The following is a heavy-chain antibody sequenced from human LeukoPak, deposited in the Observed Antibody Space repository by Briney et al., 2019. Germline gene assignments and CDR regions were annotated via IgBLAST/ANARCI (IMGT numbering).Heavy chain of an antibody. V-gene: IGHV1-2*02. Sequence: ATVKVSCKASGYTFTGYYMHWVRQAPGQGLEWMGWINPNSGGTNYAQKFQGRVTMTRDTSISTAYMELSRLRSDDTAVYYCARGTGTTSGGAAYWGQGTLVTVSS. CDR1: GYTFTGYY. D-gene: IGHD1-7*01. CDR2: INPNSGGT. CDR3: ARGTGTTSGGAAY. J-gene: IGHJ4*02.